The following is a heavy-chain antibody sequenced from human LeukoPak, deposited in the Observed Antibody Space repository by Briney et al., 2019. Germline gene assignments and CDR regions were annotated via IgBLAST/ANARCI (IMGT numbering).Heavy chain of an antibody. CDR2: IYYSGST. J-gene: IGHJ4*02. Sequence: SETLSLTCTVSGGSISSSSYYWGWIRQPPGKGLEWIGSIYYSGSTYYNPSLKSRVTISVDTSKNQFSLKLSSVTAADTAVYYCARVGITGTYNFDYWGQGTLVTVSS. V-gene: IGHV4-39*07. CDR3: ARVGITGTYNFDY. CDR1: GGSISSSSYY. D-gene: IGHD1-20*01.